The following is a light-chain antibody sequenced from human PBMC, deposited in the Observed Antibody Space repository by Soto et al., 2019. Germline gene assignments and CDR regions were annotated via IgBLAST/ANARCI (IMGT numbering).Light chain of an antibody. CDR1: QGISRY. Sequence: IQLTQSPSSLTASVGDRATITCRASQGISRYLAWYQQKPGNAPKLLIYAASTLQSGVPSRFSGSGSGTDFTLTISSLQREDFATYYCQQSYYNPTFGQGTKVDI. V-gene: IGKV1-39*01. J-gene: IGKJ1*01. CDR2: AAS. CDR3: QQSYYNPT.